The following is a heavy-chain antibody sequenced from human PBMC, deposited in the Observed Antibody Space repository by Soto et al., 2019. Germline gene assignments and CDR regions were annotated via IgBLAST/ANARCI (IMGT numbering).Heavy chain of an antibody. V-gene: IGHV4-59*12. J-gene: IGHJ4*02. Sequence: PSETLSLTCTISGGSPSYYYWTWIRQPPGKGLEWIGNIDNSGTTNYNPSLKSRVIISVDTSKNQFSLNLRSLTAADTAVYYCARGREFDSWGQGTLVTVSS. CDR1: GGSPSYYY. CDR3: ARGREFDS. CDR2: IDNSGTT.